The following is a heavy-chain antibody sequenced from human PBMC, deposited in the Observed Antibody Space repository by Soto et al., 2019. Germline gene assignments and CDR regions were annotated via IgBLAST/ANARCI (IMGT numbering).Heavy chain of an antibody. CDR3: AKDPAPRSKNLEPPDI. J-gene: IGHJ3*02. CDR2: ISGSGGST. Sequence: PGESLKISCAASGFTFSSYAMSWVRQAPGKGLEWVSAISGSGGSTYYADPVKGRFTISRDNSKNTLYLQMNSLRAEDTAVYYCAKDPAPRSKNLEPPDIWGQGTMVTVSS. V-gene: IGHV3-23*01. CDR1: GFTFSSYA.